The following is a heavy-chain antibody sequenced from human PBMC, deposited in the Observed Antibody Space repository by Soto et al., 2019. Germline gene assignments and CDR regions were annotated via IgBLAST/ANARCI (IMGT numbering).Heavy chain of an antibody. CDR3: ARGSGDSSGYYYVPTPYYYYGMDV. CDR2: IYYSGST. D-gene: IGHD3-22*01. J-gene: IGHJ6*02. CDR1: GGSISSYY. Sequence: SETLSLTCTVSGGSISSYYWSWIRQPPGKGLEWIGYIYYSGSTNYNPSLKSRVTISVDTSKNQFSLKLSSVTAADTAVYYCARGSGDSSGYYYVPTPYYYYGMDVWGQGTTVNV. V-gene: IGHV4-59*01.